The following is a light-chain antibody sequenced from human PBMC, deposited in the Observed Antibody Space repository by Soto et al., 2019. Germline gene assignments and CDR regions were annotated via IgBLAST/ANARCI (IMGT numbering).Light chain of an antibody. V-gene: IGLV1-47*01. CDR1: SSNIGSHS. CDR3: ATRDDTLSGSVV. J-gene: IGLJ2*01. Sequence: QSVLTQPPSASGPPGQWVTISCSGSSSNIGSHSVYWYQQLPGMAPKLLFYRDVNRPSWVPDRMSASKSGTSASLAISGLRYEDKAIYYCATRDDTLSGSVVFGGGTKLTVL. CDR2: RDV.